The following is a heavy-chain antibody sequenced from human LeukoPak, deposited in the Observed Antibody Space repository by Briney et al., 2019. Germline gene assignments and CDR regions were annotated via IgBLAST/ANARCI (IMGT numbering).Heavy chain of an antibody. CDR1: GFTFDDYA. D-gene: IGHD6-19*01. V-gene: IGHV3-9*03. CDR3: AKSVAGQSRGYFDY. Sequence: GGSLRLSCAASGFTFDDYAIHWVRQAQGKGLEWSSGISWNSGSIGYADSVKGRFTISRDNAKNSLYLQMNSLRAEDMALYYCAKSVAGQSRGYFDYWGQGTLVTVSS. CDR2: ISWNSGSI. J-gene: IGHJ4*02.